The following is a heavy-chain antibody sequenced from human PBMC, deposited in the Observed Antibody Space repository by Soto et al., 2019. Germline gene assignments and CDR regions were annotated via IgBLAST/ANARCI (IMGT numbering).Heavy chain of an antibody. Sequence: QVQLQESGPGLVKPSGTLSLTCAVSGGSISSDFWWSWVRQPPGKGLEWIGEIFHSGTTNYNPSLKSRVTISMDKSHNQFSLKLNSVTAADTAVYDCARNPFDYWGQGTLVTVSS. V-gene: IGHV4-4*02. CDR3: ARNPFDY. J-gene: IGHJ4*02. CDR2: IFHSGTT. CDR1: GGSISSDFW.